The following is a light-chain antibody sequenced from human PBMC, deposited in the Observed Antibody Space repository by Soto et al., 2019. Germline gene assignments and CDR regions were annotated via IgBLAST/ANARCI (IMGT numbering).Light chain of an antibody. CDR1: SSNIGSNT. CDR2: SNN. Sequence: VLTQPPSASGTPGQRVTISCSGSSSNIGSNTVNWYQQLPGTAPKLLIYSNNQRPSGVPDRFSGSKSGTSASLAISGLQSEDEADYYCAAWDDSLNASYVFGTGTKVTVL. J-gene: IGLJ1*01. V-gene: IGLV1-44*01. CDR3: AAWDDSLNASYV.